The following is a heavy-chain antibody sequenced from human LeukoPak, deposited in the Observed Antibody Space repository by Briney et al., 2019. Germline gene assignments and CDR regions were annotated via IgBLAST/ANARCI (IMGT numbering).Heavy chain of an antibody. CDR2: INQDGREK. J-gene: IGHJ4*02. Sequence: PGGSLRLSCAASGFTFSSHWMDWVRQAPGEGLEWVANINQDGREKYYVDSVKGRFTISRDNAENSLYLQMNRLRAEDTAVYYCARIGLLSGSGSFDHWGQGTLVTVSS. CDR1: GFTFSSHW. V-gene: IGHV3-7*05. D-gene: IGHD3-10*01. CDR3: ARIGLLSGSGSFDH.